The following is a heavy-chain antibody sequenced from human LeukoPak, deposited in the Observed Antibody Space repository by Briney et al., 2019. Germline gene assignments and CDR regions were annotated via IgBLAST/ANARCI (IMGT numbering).Heavy chain of an antibody. Sequence: GGSLRLSCAASGNYWMHWVRQAPGKGLVWVSHINSDGSWTSYADSVKGRFTISKDNAKNTVYLQMNSLRADDTAVYYCVSFYETYWGRGTLVTVSS. J-gene: IGHJ4*02. CDR1: GNYW. V-gene: IGHV3-74*01. D-gene: IGHD2/OR15-2a*01. CDR3: VSFYETY. CDR2: INSDGSWT.